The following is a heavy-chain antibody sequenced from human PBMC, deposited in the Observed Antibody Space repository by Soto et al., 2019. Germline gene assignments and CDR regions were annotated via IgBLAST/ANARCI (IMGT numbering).Heavy chain of an antibody. CDR3: ARGMYDSSGFSNPSDI. CDR2: IYYSGSV. Sequence: QVQLQESGPGLVKPSETLSLTCTVSGVSISSSYWSWIRQSPGKEMQWIGYIYYSGSVKYNPSLNSRVTISADMSRNQLSLRVTPVTAADTALYYCARGMYDSSGFSNPSDIWGQGTMVTVSS. V-gene: IGHV4-59*01. D-gene: IGHD3-22*01. J-gene: IGHJ3*02. CDR1: GVSISSSY.